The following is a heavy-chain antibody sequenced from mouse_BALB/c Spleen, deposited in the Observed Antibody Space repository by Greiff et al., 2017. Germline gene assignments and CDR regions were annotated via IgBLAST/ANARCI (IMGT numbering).Heavy chain of an antibody. CDR3: ARYRVRDAMDY. J-gene: IGHJ4*01. CDR2: ISTYYGDA. D-gene: IGHD2-14*01. Sequence: QVQLQQSGAELVRPGVSVKISCKGSGYTFTDYAMHWVKQSHAKSLEWIGVISTYYGDASYNQKFKGKATMTVDKSSSTAYMELARLTSEDSAIYYCARYRVRDAMDYWGQGTSVTVSS. V-gene: IGHV1S137*01. CDR1: GYTFTDYA.